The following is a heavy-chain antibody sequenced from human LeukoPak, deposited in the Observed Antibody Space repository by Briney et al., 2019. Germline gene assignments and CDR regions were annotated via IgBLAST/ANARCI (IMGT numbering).Heavy chain of an antibody. CDR1: GFTVSSNY. V-gene: IGHV3-53*01. Sequence: PGGSLRLSCAASGFTVSSNYMSWVRQAPGKGLEWVSVIYSGGSTYYADSVKGRFTISRDNSKNTLYLQMNSLRAEDTAVYYCAKDSEVVTLPGLAFDIWGQGTMVTVSS. CDR2: IYSGGST. D-gene: IGHD2-21*02. CDR3: AKDSEVVTLPGLAFDI. J-gene: IGHJ3*02.